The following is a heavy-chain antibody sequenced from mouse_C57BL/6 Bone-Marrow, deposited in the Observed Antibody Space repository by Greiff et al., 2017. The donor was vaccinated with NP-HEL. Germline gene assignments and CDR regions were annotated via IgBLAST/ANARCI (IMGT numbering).Heavy chain of an antibody. J-gene: IGHJ2*01. D-gene: IGHD1-1*01. CDR1: GYTFTNYW. Sequence: QVQLQQSGAELVRPGTSVKMSCKASGYTFTNYWIGWAKQRPGHGLEWIGDIYPGGGYTKYNEKFKGKATLTAEQSSSTAYMQFSSLTSEDSAIYYCARGYYGPYYFDYWGQGTTLTVSS. CDR3: ARGYYGPYYFDY. CDR2: IYPGGGYT. V-gene: IGHV1-63*01.